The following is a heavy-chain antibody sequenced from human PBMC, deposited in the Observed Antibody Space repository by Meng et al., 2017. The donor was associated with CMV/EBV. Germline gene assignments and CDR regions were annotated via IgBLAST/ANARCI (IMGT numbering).Heavy chain of an antibody. CDR2: IYYSGST. J-gene: IGHJ5*02. V-gene: IGHV4-39*07. D-gene: IGHD3-22*01. CDR3: ARGVVTMIVVYDP. CDR1: GGSISSGSYY. Sequence: QREESGPGLVNPSKTLSITCTVSGGSISSGSYYGGWIRQPPGKGLEWIGSIYYSGSTYYNPSLKSRVTISVDTSKNQFSLKLSSVTAADTAVYYCARGVVTMIVVYDPWGQGTLVTVSS.